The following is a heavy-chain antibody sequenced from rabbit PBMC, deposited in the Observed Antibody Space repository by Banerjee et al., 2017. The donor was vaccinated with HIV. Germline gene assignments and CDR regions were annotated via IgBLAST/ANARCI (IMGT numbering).Heavy chain of an antibody. CDR3: ARVLVEYDYGMDL. CDR1: GFDISSYH. J-gene: IGHJ6*01. CDR2: IYANSGDT. V-gene: IGHV1S45*01. Sequence: QQQLEESGGGLVKPEGSLTLSCTASGFDISSYHISWVRQAPGKGLEWIGIIYANSGDTVYATWAKGRFSISKTSSTTVTLQMTSLTAADTASYFCARVLVEYDYGMDLWGPGTLVTVS. D-gene: IGHD4-2*01.